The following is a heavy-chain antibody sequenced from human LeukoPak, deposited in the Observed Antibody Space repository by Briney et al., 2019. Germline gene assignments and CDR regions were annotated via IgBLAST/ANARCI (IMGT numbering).Heavy chain of an antibody. Sequence: GGSLRFSCAASGFTFSSYGMHWVRQAPGKGLEWVAVISYDGSNKYYGDSVKGRFTISRDNSKNTLYLQMNSLRAEDTAVYYCAKDNAYRSSWYAFDIWGQGTMVTVSS. D-gene: IGHD6-13*01. CDR1: GFTFSSYG. V-gene: IGHV3-30*18. J-gene: IGHJ3*02. CDR3: AKDNAYRSSWYAFDI. CDR2: ISYDGSNK.